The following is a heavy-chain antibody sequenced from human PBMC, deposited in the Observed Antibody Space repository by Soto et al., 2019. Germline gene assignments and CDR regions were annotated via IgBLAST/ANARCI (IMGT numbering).Heavy chain of an antibody. CDR2: ISARGGST. V-gene: IGHV3-23*01. D-gene: IGHD3-9*01. J-gene: IGHJ3*02. Sequence: EVQLLESGGGLVQPGGSLRLSCAASAFTFSGFAMSWVRQAPGKGLEWVSAISARGGSTFYADSVKGRFTISRDNSKNTLYRQMSSLRAEDTAVFYCAKDPFYDILTGYYQGGAFDIWGQGTMVTVSS. CDR1: AFTFSGFA. CDR3: AKDPFYDILTGYYQGGAFDI.